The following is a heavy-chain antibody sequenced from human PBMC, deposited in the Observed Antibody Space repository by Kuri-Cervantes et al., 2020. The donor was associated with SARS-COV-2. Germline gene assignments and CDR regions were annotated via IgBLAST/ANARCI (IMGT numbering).Heavy chain of an antibody. J-gene: IGHJ3*02. D-gene: IGHD1-26*01. CDR2: ISSSSSYI. CDR3: ARWEGATPRDAFDI. Sequence: GSLRLSCAASGFTFSSYSMNWVRQAPGKGLEWVSSISSSSSYIYYADSVKGRFTISRDNAKNSLYLQMNSLRAEDTAVYYCARWEGATPRDAFDIWGQGTMVTVSS. V-gene: IGHV3-21*01. CDR1: GFTFSSYS.